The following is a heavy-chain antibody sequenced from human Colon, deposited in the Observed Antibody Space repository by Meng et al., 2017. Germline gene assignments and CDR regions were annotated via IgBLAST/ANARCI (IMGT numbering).Heavy chain of an antibody. J-gene: IGHJ4*02. CDR2: TYYRSEWQN. D-gene: IGHD3-10*01. Sequence: QVQLQQSGPGLVKPSQTLSRTWAISGDSVSSNSAAWNWIRQSPSRGLEWLGRTYYRSEWQNHYGVSVKSRITINADTSRNHFSLHLNSVTPEDTAVYYCTTWYGEYWGQGTLVTVSS. CDR1: GDSVSSNSAA. V-gene: IGHV6-1*01. CDR3: TTWYGEY.